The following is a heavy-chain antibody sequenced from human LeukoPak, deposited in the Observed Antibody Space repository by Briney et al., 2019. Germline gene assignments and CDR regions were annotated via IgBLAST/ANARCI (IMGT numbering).Heavy chain of an antibody. V-gene: IGHV3-23*01. J-gene: IGHJ4*02. D-gene: IGHD3-22*01. Sequence: GGSLRLSCAASGFTFSSYAMNWVRQAPGKGLEWVSALSTSGGSTYYADSVKGRFTISRDNSRNTLYLQMNSLRAEDTAVYYCARPPHYYDSSGKDYWGQGTLVTVSS. CDR1: GFTFSSYA. CDR3: ARPPHYYDSSGKDY. CDR2: LSTSGGST.